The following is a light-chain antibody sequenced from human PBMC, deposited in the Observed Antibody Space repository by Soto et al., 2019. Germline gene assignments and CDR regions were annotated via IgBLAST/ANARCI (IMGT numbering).Light chain of an antibody. J-gene: IGLJ1*01. Sequence: QSALTQPPSASGSPGQLVTISCTGTSSDIGGYNYVSWYQQHPGKAPKLIIYEVSKRPSGVPDRFSGSKSGNTASLTVSGLQAEDEADYYCSSYAGINNFYVFGTGTKLTVL. V-gene: IGLV2-8*01. CDR3: SSYAGINNFYV. CDR1: SSDIGGYNY. CDR2: EVS.